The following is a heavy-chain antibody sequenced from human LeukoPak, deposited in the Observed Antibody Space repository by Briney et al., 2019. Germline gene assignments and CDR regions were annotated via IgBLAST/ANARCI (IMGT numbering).Heavy chain of an antibody. CDR2: ISSNGGST. D-gene: IGHD4-17*01. Sequence: GGSLRLSCAASGFTFSSYAMHWVRQAPGKGLEYVSAISSNGGSTYYANSVKGRFTISRDNSKNTLYLQMGSLRAEDMAVYHCARGPYGDYVRNWFDPWGQGTLVTVSS. J-gene: IGHJ5*02. CDR3: ARGPYGDYVRNWFDP. CDR1: GFTFSSYA. V-gene: IGHV3-64*01.